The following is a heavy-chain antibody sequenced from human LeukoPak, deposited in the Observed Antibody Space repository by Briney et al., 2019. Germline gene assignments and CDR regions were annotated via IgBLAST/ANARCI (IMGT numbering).Heavy chain of an antibody. CDR1: GFTFSSYA. CDR3: AKGRAAPFYYYYMDV. J-gene: IGHJ6*03. Sequence: PGGSLRLSCAASGFTFSSYAMSWVRQAPGKGLEWVSAISGSGGSTYYADSVKGWFTISRDNSKNTLYLQMNSLRAEDTAVYYCAKGRAAPFYYYYMDVWGKGTTVTVSS. V-gene: IGHV3-23*01. CDR2: ISGSGGST. D-gene: IGHD2-15*01.